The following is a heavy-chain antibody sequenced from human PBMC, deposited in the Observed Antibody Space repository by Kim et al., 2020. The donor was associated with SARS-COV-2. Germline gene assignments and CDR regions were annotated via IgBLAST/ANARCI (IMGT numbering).Heavy chain of an antibody. Sequence: TKYSQRFQGRVTITRDTSAGTAYMELSSLRSKDTAVYYCARGGLRGWFDPWGQGTLVTVSS. J-gene: IGHJ5*02. D-gene: IGHD3-10*01. CDR2: T. V-gene: IGHV1-3*01. CDR3: ARGGLRGWFDP.